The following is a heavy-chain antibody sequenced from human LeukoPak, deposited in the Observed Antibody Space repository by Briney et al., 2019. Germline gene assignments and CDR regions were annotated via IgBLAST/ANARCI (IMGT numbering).Heavy chain of an antibody. CDR1: GYTFTSYG. D-gene: IGHD3-22*01. CDR2: ISAYIGNT. CDR3: ATDLVYYYDSSGPGAFDI. Sequence: ASVNVSCKASGYTFTSYGISWVRQAPGQGLEWMGWISAYIGNTNYAQQLQGRVTITTATSTSTAHIELRSLRSDDTAVYYCATDLVYYYDSSGPGAFDIWGQGTMVTVSS. V-gene: IGHV1-18*01. J-gene: IGHJ3*02.